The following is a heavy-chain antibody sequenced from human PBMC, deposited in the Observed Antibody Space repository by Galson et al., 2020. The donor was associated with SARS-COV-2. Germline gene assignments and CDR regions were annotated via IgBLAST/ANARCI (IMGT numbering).Heavy chain of an antibody. CDR1: GGSVSSGSYY. J-gene: IGHJ3*02. CDR2: IYYSGST. CDR3: ARGLYYYDSSGSARLDAFDI. D-gene: IGHD3-22*01. Sequence: SETLYITCTVSGGSVSSGSYYWSWIRQPPGKGLEWIGYIYYSGSTNYNPSLKSRVTISVDTSKNQFSLKLSSVTAADTAVYYCARGLYYYDSSGSARLDAFDIWGQGTMVTVSS. V-gene: IGHV4-61*01.